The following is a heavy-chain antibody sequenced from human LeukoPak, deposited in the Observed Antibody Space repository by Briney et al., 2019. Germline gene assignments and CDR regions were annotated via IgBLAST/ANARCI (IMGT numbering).Heavy chain of an antibody. J-gene: IGHJ6*03. CDR2: IYTGGST. CDR3: ARAYQNYYDFWSGSMDV. CDR1: GGSISSGSYY. D-gene: IGHD3-3*01. Sequence: SQTLSLTCTVSGGSISSGSYYWSWIRQPAGKGLEWIGRIYTGGSTNYNPSLKSRVTISVDTSKNQFSLKLSSVTAADTAVYYCARAYQNYYDFWSGSMDVWGKGTTVTVSS. V-gene: IGHV4-61*02.